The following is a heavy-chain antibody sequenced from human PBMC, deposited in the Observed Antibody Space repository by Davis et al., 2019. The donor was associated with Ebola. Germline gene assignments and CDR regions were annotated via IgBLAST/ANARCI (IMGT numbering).Heavy chain of an antibody. J-gene: IGHJ4*02. CDR3: ARRVKYYYDSSGYFTTDYFDY. D-gene: IGHD3-22*01. V-gene: IGHV4-4*02. Sequence: SETLSPTCAAPGGSISSSNWWSLVRQPPGKGLEWIGEIYHSGRTNYNPSLKSRVTISVDTPKNQFSLKLTSMTAADTAVYYCARRVKYYYDSSGYFTTDYFDYWGQGTLVTVSS. CDR1: GGSISSSNW. CDR2: IYHSGRT.